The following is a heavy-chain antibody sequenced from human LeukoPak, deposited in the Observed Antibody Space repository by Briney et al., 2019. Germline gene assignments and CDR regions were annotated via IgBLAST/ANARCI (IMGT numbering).Heavy chain of an antibody. Sequence: GASVKVSCKASGYTFTSYYMHWVRQAPGQGLEWMGIINPSGGSTSYAQKFQGRVTMTRDTSTSTVYMELSSLRSEDTAVYYCARSEGSDSSGYYASGDAFDIWGQGTMVTVSS. CDR3: ARSEGSDSSGYYASGDAFDI. J-gene: IGHJ3*02. CDR1: GYTFTSYY. D-gene: IGHD3-22*01. CDR2: INPSGGST. V-gene: IGHV1-46*01.